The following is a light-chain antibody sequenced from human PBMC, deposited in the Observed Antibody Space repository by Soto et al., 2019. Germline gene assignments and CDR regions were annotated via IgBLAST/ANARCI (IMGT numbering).Light chain of an antibody. CDR3: QQANSFPTT. J-gene: IGKJ1*01. CDR2: AAS. CDR1: QSISGW. Sequence: DIQMTQSPTSVSASVGDRVTITSRASQSISGWLAWYQQKPGKAPKLLIYAASNLQSGVPSRFSGSGSGTDFTLTISSLQPVDFATYYCQQANSFPTTFGQGTKVEIK. V-gene: IGKV1-12*01.